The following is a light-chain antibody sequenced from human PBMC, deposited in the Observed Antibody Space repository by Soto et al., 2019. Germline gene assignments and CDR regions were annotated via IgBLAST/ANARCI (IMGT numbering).Light chain of an antibody. J-gene: IGLJ1*01. CDR3: QSYDSSLSRYV. CDR2: TNT. V-gene: IGLV1-40*01. Sequence: QSVLTQPPSASGTPGQWVTISCSGSSSNVGSQYVYWYQQLPGTAPKLLIYTNTNRPSGVPDRFSGSKSGTSASLAITGLQAEDEADYYCQSYDSSLSRYVFGAGTKVTVL. CDR1: SSNVGSQY.